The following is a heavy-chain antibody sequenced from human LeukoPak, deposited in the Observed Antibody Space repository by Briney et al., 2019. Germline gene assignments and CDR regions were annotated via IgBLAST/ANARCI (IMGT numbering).Heavy chain of an antibody. Sequence: GGSLRLSCAASGFTLSGNWMHWVRHAPGKGLVWVSRINSDGISTSYADSVKGRFTISRDNAKNTLYLQMNSLRAEDTAVYYCARRDNYDYWGQGTLVTVSS. D-gene: IGHD2-15*01. CDR3: ARRDNYDY. CDR2: INSDGIST. V-gene: IGHV3-74*01. J-gene: IGHJ4*02. CDR1: GFTLSGNW.